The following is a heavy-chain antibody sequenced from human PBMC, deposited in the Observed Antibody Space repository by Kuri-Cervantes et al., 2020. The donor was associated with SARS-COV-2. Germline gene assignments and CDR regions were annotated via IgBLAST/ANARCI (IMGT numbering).Heavy chain of an antibody. J-gene: IGHJ3*02. D-gene: IGHD1-26*01. CDR3: AKGPVGATGAFDI. CDR1: GFTFSSYA. Sequence: GESLKTSCASTGFTFSSYAMSWVRQAPGKGLEWVSVIYSGGSSTYYADSVKGRFTISRDNSKNTLYLQMNSLRAEDTAVYYCAKGPVGATGAFDIWGQGTMVTVSS. V-gene: IGHV3-23*03. CDR2: IYSGGSST.